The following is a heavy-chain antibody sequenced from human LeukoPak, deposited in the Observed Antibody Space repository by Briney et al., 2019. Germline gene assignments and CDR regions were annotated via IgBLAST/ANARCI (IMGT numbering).Heavy chain of an antibody. D-gene: IGHD5-12*01. CDR3: AKGAISGYGGYFFDY. Sequence: GGSLRLSCAASGFTFSSYGMHWVRQAPGKGLEWVSGISSSGDNTYYADSVKGRLTISRDNSKNTLYLQMNSLRAEDTAVYYCAKGAISGYGGYFFDYWGQGTLVTVSS. CDR2: ISSSGDNT. V-gene: IGHV3-23*01. CDR1: GFTFSSYG. J-gene: IGHJ4*02.